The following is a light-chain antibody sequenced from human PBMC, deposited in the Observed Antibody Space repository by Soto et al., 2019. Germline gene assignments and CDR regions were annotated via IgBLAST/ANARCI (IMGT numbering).Light chain of an antibody. CDR1: SGNVANNF. Sequence: NFMLTQPHSVSESPGRTVTISCTRTSGNVANNFVQWYQLRPGSAPSTVIFEDARRPPGAPGRFSGSIDSSSNSASPTISGLRAEDEADYYCKSYDINDHEVFGGGTKLTVL. CDR3: KSYDINDHEV. CDR2: EDA. V-gene: IGLV6-57*04. J-gene: IGLJ3*02.